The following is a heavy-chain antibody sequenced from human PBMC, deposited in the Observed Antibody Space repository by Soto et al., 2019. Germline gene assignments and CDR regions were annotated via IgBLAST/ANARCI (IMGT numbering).Heavy chain of an antibody. CDR1: GFTFSSYG. J-gene: IGHJ6*02. CDR3: ARAQRRLLEAAAGAMDV. V-gene: IGHV3-30*03. CDR2: ISYDGSNK. D-gene: IGHD6-13*01. Sequence: PGGSLRLSCAASGFTFSSYGMHWVRQAPGKGLEWVAVISYDGSNKYYADSVKGRFTISRDNSKNTLYLQMNSLRAEDTAVYYCARAQRRLLEAAAGAMDVWGQGTTVTVSS.